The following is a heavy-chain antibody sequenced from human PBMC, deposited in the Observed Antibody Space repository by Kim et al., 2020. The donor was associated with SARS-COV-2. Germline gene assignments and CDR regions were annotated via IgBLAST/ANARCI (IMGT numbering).Heavy chain of an antibody. Sequence: ASVKVSCKASGYTFTSYGISWVRQAPGQGLEWMGWISAYNGNTNYAQKLQGRVTMTTDTSTSTAYMELRSLRSDDTAVYYCARMARGVWSRSSSWYGDYYYGMDVWGQGTTVTVSS. D-gene: IGHD6-13*01. CDR2: ISAYNGNT. CDR1: GYTFTSYG. V-gene: IGHV1-18*04. J-gene: IGHJ6*02. CDR3: ARMARGVWSRSSSWYGDYYYGMDV.